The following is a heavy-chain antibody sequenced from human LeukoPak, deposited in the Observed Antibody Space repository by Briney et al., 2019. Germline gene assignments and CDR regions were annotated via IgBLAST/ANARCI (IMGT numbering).Heavy chain of an antibody. CDR3: ARDVTGTTYYYYMDV. D-gene: IGHD1/OR15-1a*01. CDR1: GGSISSYY. J-gene: IGHJ6*03. CDR2: IYTSGST. V-gene: IGHV4-4*07. Sequence: SETLSLTCTVSGGSISSYYWSWIRQPAGKGLEWIGRIYTSGSTNYNPSLKSRVTMSVDTSKNQFCLKLSSVTAADTAVYYCARDVTGTTYYYYMDVWGKGTTVTVSS.